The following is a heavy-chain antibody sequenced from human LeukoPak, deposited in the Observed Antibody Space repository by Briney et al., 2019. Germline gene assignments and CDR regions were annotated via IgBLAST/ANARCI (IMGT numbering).Heavy chain of an antibody. D-gene: IGHD5-18*01. Sequence: SVKVSRKASGGTFSSYAISWVRQAPGQGLEWMGRIIPILGIANYAQKFQGRVTITADESTSTAYMELSSLRSEDTAVYYCARDQASYGPFDYWGQGTLVTVSS. J-gene: IGHJ4*02. CDR1: GGTFSSYA. CDR3: ARDQASYGPFDY. V-gene: IGHV1-69*04. CDR2: IIPILGIA.